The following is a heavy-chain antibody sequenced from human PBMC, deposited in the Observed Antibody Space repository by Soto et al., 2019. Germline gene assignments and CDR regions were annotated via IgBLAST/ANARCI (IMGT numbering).Heavy chain of an antibody. CDR2: MNPNSGNT. CDR3: ARWDYGDYARFDY. J-gene: IGHJ4*02. V-gene: IGHV1-8*01. CDR1: GYTFTSHD. Sequence: QVQLVQSGAEVKKSGASVKVSCKASGYTFTSHDNNWVRQATGQGLEWMGWMNPNSGNTGYAQKSQGRVTMTRNTSISTAYMELSSLRSEDTAVYYCARWDYGDYARFDYWGQGTLVTVSS. D-gene: IGHD4-17*01.